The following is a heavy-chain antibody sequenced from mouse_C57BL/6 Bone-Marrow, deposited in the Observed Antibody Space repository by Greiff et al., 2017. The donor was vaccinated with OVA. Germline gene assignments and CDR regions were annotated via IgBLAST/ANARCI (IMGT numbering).Heavy chain of an antibody. CDR2: IYPGSGST. CDR1: GYTFTSYW. CDR3: ARPYYDGSSGCYFDY. Sequence: QVQLQQPGAELVKPGASVKMSCKASGYTFTSYWITWVTQRPGQGLEWIGDIYPGSGSTNYNEKFKSKATLTVDTSASTAYMQLSSLTSEDSAVYYCARPYYDGSSGCYFDYWGQGTTLTVSS. J-gene: IGHJ2*01. V-gene: IGHV1-55*01. D-gene: IGHD1-1*01.